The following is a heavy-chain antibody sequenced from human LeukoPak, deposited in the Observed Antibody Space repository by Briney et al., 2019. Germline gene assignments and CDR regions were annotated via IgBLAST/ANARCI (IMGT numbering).Heavy chain of an antibody. D-gene: IGHD5-12*01. Sequence: PSGTLSLTRSVSGASIRSYFWSWIRQSPGKGLEWIGYVYDNDISNFNPSLASRVTILVDRSKSQFSLKLRSVTAADTAVYYCARGLVLATDDAFDIWGPGTMVTVSS. CDR2: VYDNDIS. CDR3: ARGLVLATDDAFDI. CDR1: GASIRSYF. V-gene: IGHV4-59*01. J-gene: IGHJ3*02.